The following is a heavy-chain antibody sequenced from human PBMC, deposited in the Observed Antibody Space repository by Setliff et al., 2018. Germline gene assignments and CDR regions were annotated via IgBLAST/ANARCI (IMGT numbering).Heavy chain of an antibody. V-gene: IGHV4-59*01. CDR3: ARLRGAFDY. J-gene: IGHJ4*02. CDR2: IYYSGST. D-gene: IGHD3-16*01. CDR1: GGSISSYY. Sequence: SETLSLTCTVSGGSISSYYWSWIRQPPGKRLEWIGYIYYSGSTKYNPSLESRVTISVDTSKNQFSLRLNSATAADTAVYYRARLRGAFDYWGQGTLVTVSS.